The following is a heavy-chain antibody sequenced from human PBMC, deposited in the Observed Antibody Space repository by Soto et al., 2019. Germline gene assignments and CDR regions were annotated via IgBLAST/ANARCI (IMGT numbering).Heavy chain of an antibody. Sequence: GGSLRLSCAASGLTFSSYWMSWVRQAPGKGLEWVANIKQDGSQKYYVDSVKGRFTISRDNAKNSLYLQMNSLRAEDTAVYYCASAYYYDSSGYSPGGYWGQGTLVTVPS. V-gene: IGHV3-7*01. D-gene: IGHD3-22*01. CDR2: IKQDGSQK. CDR1: GLTFSSYW. J-gene: IGHJ4*02. CDR3: ASAYYYDSSGYSPGGY.